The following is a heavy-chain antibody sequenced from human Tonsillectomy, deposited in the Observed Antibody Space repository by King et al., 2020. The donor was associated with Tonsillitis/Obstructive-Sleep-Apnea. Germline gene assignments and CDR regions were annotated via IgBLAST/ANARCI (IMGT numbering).Heavy chain of an antibody. D-gene: IGHD1-1*01. V-gene: IGHV3-49*04. CDR1: GFTFGDYT. J-gene: IGHJ4*02. Sequence: VQLVESGGGLVQPGRSLRLSCTASGFTFGDYTMTWVRQAPGKGLEWVGFIRNKAYGGTTEYAASVKGRFTISRDDSKNVAYLQMNSLKTEDTAVYHCQSHDTYYFDYWGQGTLVTVSS. CDR2: IRNKAYGGTT. CDR3: QSHDTYYFDY.